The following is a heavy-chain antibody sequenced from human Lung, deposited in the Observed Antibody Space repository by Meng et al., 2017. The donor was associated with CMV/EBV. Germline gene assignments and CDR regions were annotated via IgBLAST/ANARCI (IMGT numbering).Heavy chain of an antibody. CDR3: AGGLYDFWSGYYYYGMDV. V-gene: IGHV1-2*02. D-gene: IGHD3-3*01. CDR2: INPNSGGT. CDR1: GYTFAGYY. J-gene: IGHJ6*02. Sequence: SVKVSXKASGYTFAGYYMHWVRQAPGQGLEWMGWINPNSGGTNYAQKFQGRVTMTRDTSISTAYMELSRLRSDDTAVYYCAGGLYDFWSGYYYYGMDVWGQGTTVTVSS.